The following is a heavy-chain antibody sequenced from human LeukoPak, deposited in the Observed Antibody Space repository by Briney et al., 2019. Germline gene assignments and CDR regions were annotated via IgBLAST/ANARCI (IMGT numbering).Heavy chain of an antibody. CDR2: IYYSGST. D-gene: IGHD6-6*01. J-gene: IGHJ4*02. CDR3: ARTFSSSSSY. Sequence: SETLSLTCTVSGGSISSYYWSWIRQPPGKGLEWIGHIYYSGSTHYNPSLKSRVTISVDTSKNQFSLKLSSVTAADTAVYYCARTFSSSSSYWGQGTLVTVSS. CDR1: GGSISSYY. V-gene: IGHV4-59*08.